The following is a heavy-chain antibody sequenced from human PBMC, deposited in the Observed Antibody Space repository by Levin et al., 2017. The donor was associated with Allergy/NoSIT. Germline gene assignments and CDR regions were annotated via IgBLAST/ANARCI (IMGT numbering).Heavy chain of an antibody. CDR2: IIPILGIA. CDR1: GGTFSSYT. V-gene: IGHV1-69*04. CDR3: AREAGLQWELQAISFDY. Sequence: SVKVSCKASGGTFSSYTISWVRQAPGQGLEWMGRIIPILGIANYAQKFQGRVTITADKSTSTAYMELSSLRSEDTAVYYCAREAGLQWELQAISFDYWGQGTLVTVSS. D-gene: IGHD1-26*01. J-gene: IGHJ4*02.